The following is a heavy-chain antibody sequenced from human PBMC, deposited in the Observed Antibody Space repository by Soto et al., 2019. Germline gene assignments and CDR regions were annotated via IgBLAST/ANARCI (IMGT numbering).Heavy chain of an antibody. CDR3: ARRLDGNSHSRFDY. D-gene: IGHD3-22*01. CDR1: GFIFSTYA. CDR2: ISASGGST. J-gene: IGHJ4*02. V-gene: IGHV3-23*01. Sequence: GGSLRVSCAASGFIFSTYAMTWVRQAPGKGLEWVSAISASGGSTYYADSVKGRFTISRDNSKNTLYLQMNSLRVEDTAVYYCARRLDGNSHSRFDYCGQGTLVTVSS.